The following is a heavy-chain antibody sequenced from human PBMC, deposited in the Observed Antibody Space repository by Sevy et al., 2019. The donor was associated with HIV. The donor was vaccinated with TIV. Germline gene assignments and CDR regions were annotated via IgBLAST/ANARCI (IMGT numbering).Heavy chain of an antibody. CDR1: GFTFNIYA. J-gene: IGHJ5*02. CDR2: ISSSGTST. CDR3: AKDHDNNWFDP. V-gene: IGHV3-23*01. Sequence: GSLRLSCPASGFTFNIYAMTWVRQAPGKGLKWVSTISSSGTSTYYADSVKGRFTISRDNSKNTLYLQMNSLRAEDTAIYFCAKDHDNNWFDPWGQGTLVTVSS. D-gene: IGHD3-9*01.